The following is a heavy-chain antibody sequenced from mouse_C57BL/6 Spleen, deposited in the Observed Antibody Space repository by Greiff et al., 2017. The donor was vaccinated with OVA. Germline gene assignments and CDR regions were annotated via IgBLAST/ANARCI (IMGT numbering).Heavy chain of an antibody. CDR2: INSDGSST. CDR1: GFTFSDYY. D-gene: IGHD1-1*01. V-gene: IGHV5-16*01. J-gene: IGHJ2*01. Sequence: EVKLMESEGGLVQPGSSMKLSCTASGFTFSDYYMAWVRQVPEKGLEWVANINSDGSSTYYLDSLKSRFIISRDNAKNILYLQMSSLKSEDTATYYGARAGYDGSSYFDDWGKGTTLTVSS. CDR3: ARAGYDGSSYFDD.